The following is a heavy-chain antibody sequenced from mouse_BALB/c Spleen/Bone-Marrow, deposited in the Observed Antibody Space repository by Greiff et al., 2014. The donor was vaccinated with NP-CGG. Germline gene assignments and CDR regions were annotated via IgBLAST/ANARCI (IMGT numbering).Heavy chain of an antibody. CDR3: ARHEDLDIRRRLGAMDY. Sequence: VQLQQSGAELVKPGASVRLSCEASGYNFSDYIIYWVKQRSGQGLEWIGWFYPGSGSIKYNEKSKDKATLTADKSSRTVYMELSRLTSEDSAVYFCARHEDLDIRRRLGAMDYWGQGTSVTVSS. D-gene: IGHD2-12*01. V-gene: IGHV1-62-2*01. CDR1: GYNFSDYI. J-gene: IGHJ4*01. CDR2: FYPGSGSI.